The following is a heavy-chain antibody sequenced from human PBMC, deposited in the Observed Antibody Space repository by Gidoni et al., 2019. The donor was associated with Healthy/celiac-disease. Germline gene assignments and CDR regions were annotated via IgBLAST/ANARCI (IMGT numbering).Heavy chain of an antibody. Sequence: EVQLVESGGGLVQPGRSLRLSCAASGFTFDDYAMHWVRQAPGKGLEWVSGISWNSGSIGYADSVKGRFTISRDNAKNSLYLQMNSLRAEDTALYYCAKDVGAVAAGSHYFDYWGQGTLVTVSS. J-gene: IGHJ4*02. CDR1: GFTFDDYA. V-gene: IGHV3-9*01. CDR2: ISWNSGSI. CDR3: AKDVGAVAAGSHYFDY. D-gene: IGHD6-19*01.